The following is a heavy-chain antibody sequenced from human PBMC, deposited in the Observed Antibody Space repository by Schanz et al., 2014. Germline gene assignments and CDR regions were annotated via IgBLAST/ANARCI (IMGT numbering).Heavy chain of an antibody. D-gene: IGHD3-3*01. CDR2: MSWNAGSL. J-gene: IGHJ4*02. V-gene: IGHV3-9*01. Sequence: EVQLVESGGGLVQPGESLRLSCAASGFRFDDYAMHWVRQAPGKGLEWVSGMSWNAGSLGYGDSVKGRFTISRDNAKNSLYLQMNSLTAEDTAVYYCARGVRIDYWGQGTLVTVSS. CDR3: ARGVRIDY. CDR1: GFRFDDYA.